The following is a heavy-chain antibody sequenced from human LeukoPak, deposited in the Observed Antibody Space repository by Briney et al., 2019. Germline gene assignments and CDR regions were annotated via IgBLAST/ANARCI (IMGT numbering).Heavy chain of an antibody. CDR2: VSHSGSP. D-gene: IGHD5-12*01. J-gene: IGHJ5*02. CDR1: GGSIVTRNYY. V-gene: IGHV4-39*01. CDR3: ATQWLTFLNWFDP. Sequence: SETLSLTCFVSGGSIVTRNYYWAWIRQPPGKGLEWIGTVSHSGSPSYNPSLKGRAIISLDPSKNQFSLRLRSVTAADTATYCCATQWLTFLNWFDPWGQGTLVTVSS.